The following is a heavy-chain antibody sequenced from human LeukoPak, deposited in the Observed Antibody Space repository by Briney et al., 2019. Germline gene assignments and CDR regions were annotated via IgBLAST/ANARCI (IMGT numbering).Heavy chain of an antibody. J-gene: IGHJ6*02. Sequence: SQTLSLTCALSGDSLSSNSAAWTWVRQSPSRGLEWLGRTYYMSKWYNDDGISVKSRISINPDTSKNQFSLQLNSVTPEDTAVYYCARARHGSGMDVWGQGTTVTVSS. V-gene: IGHV6-1*01. CDR3: ARARHGSGMDV. D-gene: IGHD3-3*01. CDR1: GDSLSSNSAA. CDR2: TYYMSKWYN.